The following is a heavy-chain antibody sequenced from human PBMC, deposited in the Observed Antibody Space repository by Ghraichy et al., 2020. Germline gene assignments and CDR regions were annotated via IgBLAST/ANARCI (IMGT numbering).Heavy chain of an antibody. D-gene: IGHD3-22*01. J-gene: IGHJ4*02. Sequence: ETLSLTCTVSGGSISSSSYYWGWIRQPPGKGLEWIGSIYYSGSTYYNPSLKSRVTISVDTSKNQFSLKLSSVTAADTAVYYCARRVDYYDSSGPLYYFDYWGQGTLVTVSS. CDR2: IYYSGST. CDR1: GGSISSSSYY. V-gene: IGHV4-39*01. CDR3: ARRVDYYDSSGPLYYFDY.